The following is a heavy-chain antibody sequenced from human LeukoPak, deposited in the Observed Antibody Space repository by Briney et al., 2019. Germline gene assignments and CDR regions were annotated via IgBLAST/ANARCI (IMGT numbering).Heavy chain of an antibody. CDR1: DFAFSSYC. CDR3: AREGGSSWPTAFDI. CDR2: ITSSGSHI. V-gene: IGHV3-21*06. J-gene: IGHJ3*02. D-gene: IGHD6-13*01. Sequence: GGSLRLSCAASDFAFSSYCMNWLRQPPGKGLEWVSSITSSGSHIHYADSVKGRFTVSRDNAKNTLYLQMNSLRTEDTAVYYCAREGGSSWPTAFDIWGQGTMVTVSS.